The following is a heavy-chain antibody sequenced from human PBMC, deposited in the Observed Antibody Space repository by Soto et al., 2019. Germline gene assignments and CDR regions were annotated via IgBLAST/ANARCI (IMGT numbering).Heavy chain of an antibody. Sequence: PSETLSLTCTVSGGSISSSSYYWGWIRQPPGKGLEWIGSIYYSGSTYYNPSLKSRVTISVDTSKNQFSLKLSSVTAADTAVYYCARDGGYSGYDSFGNYYYYGMDVWGQGTTVTVSS. J-gene: IGHJ6*02. CDR3: ARDGGYSGYDSFGNYYYYGMDV. CDR1: GGSISSSSYY. D-gene: IGHD5-12*01. CDR2: IYYSGST. V-gene: IGHV4-39*07.